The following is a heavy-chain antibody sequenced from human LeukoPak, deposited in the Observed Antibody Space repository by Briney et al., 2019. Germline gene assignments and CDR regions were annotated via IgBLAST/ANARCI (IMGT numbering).Heavy chain of an antibody. CDR2: ISGSGDNT. V-gene: IGHV3-23*01. D-gene: IGHD3-10*01. CDR3: ARVTYGSGTYGAFDY. J-gene: IGHJ4*02. CDR1: GFTFSSYA. Sequence: GGSLRLSCAASGFTFSSYAMSWVRQAPGKGLEWVSTISGSGDNTYYADSVKGRFTISRDNSKNTLYLQMNSLSAEDTAVYYCARVTYGSGTYGAFDYWGQGTLVTVSS.